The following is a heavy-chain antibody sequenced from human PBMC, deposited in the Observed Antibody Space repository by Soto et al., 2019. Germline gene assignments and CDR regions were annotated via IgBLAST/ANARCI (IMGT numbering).Heavy chain of an antibody. CDR2: ISSRGSTI. V-gene: IGHV3-11*01. J-gene: IGHJ6*03. D-gene: IGHD3-9*01. CDR3: ARLKYYDILTGTSGSDYDYMDV. CDR1: GFTFSDYY. Sequence: QVQLVESGGGLVKPGGSLRLSCAASGFTFSDYYMSWIRQAPGKGLEWGSYISSRGSTIYYADSGKGRFTISRDNAQNSLYLQMNSLRAEDTAVYYCARLKYYDILTGTSGSDYDYMDVWGQGTTVTVSS.